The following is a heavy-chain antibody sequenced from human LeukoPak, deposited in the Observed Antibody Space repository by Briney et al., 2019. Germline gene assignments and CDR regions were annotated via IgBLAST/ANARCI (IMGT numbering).Heavy chain of an antibody. CDR2: ISGSGGST. V-gene: IGHV3-23*01. CDR3: AKGGGYCSGGSCYPPRWFDP. Sequence: GGSLRLSCEASGFTFSSYAMSWVRQAPGKGLEWVSMISGSGGSTHYADSVKGRFTISRDDSKNTLYLQMNGLRAEGTAVYYCAKGGGYCSGGSCYPPRWFDPWGQGTLVSVSS. J-gene: IGHJ5*02. D-gene: IGHD2-15*01. CDR1: GFTFSSYA.